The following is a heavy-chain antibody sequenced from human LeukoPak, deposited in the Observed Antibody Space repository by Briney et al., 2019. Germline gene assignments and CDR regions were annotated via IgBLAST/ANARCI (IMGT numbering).Heavy chain of an antibody. Sequence: GGSLRLSCAASGFTFSSYSMNWVRQAPGKGLEWVSSISSSSSYIYYADSVKGRFTISRDNAKNSLYLQMNSLRAEDTAVYYCARGHSSGWYDPGHWSQGTLVTVSS. CDR1: GFTFSSYS. CDR3: ARGHSSGWYDPGH. J-gene: IGHJ4*02. CDR2: ISSSSSYI. V-gene: IGHV3-21*01. D-gene: IGHD6-19*01.